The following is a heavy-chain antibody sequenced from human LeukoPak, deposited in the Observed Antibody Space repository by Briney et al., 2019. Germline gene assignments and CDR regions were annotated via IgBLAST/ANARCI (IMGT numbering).Heavy chain of an antibody. CDR2: ISGSGGST. V-gene: IGHV3-23*01. J-gene: IGHJ4*02. CDR3: AKMVHTEQWLVPFDY. D-gene: IGHD6-19*01. CDR1: GFTFSNFA. Sequence: GGSLRLSCAASGFTFSNFAMNWVRQAPGKGLEWVSTISGSGGSTYYADSVKGRFTISRNNSKNTLYLQMNSLRAEDTAVYYCAKMVHTEQWLVPFDYWGQGTLVTVSS.